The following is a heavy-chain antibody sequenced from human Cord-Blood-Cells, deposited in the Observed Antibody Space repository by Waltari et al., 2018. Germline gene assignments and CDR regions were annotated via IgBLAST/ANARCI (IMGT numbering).Heavy chain of an antibody. J-gene: IGHJ3*02. CDR2: INHSGST. D-gene: IGHD1-26*01. CDR3: ARDIVGANDAFDI. Sequence: QVQLQQWGAGLLKPSETLSLTCAVYGGSFSGDYWSWIRRPPGKGLEWIGEINHSGSTNYNPSLKSRVTISVDTSKNQFSLKLSSVTAADTAVYYCARDIVGANDAFDIWGQGTMVTVSS. CDR1: GGSFSGDY. V-gene: IGHV4-34*01.